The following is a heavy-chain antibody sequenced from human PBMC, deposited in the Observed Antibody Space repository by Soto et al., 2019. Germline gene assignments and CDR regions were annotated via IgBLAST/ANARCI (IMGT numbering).Heavy chain of an antibody. V-gene: IGHV3-33*01. J-gene: IGHJ5*02. Sequence: GGSLRLSCAASGFTFSSYGMHWVRQAPGKGLEWVAVIWYDGSNKYYADSVKGRFTISRDNSKNTLYLQMNSLRAEDTAVYYCARDRRIAVAGTVFNWFDPWGQGTQVTVSS. CDR1: GFTFSSYG. CDR3: ARDRRIAVAGTVFNWFDP. CDR2: IWYDGSNK. D-gene: IGHD6-19*01.